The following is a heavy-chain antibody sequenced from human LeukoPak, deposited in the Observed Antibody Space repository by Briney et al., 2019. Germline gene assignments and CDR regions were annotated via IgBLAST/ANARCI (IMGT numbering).Heavy chain of an antibody. D-gene: IGHD3-16*02. CDR3: ARVIHLGELSLYDY. V-gene: IGHV5-10-1*01. CDR1: GYRFTTYW. J-gene: IGHJ4*02. CDR2: IEPSDYYT. Sequence: GESLQISCKGSGYRFTTYWITWVRQMPGKGLEWMGRIEPSDYYTNYSPSFQGHVTISADKSIGTAYLQWSSLKASDTAMYYCARVIHLGELSLYDYWGQGTLVTVS.